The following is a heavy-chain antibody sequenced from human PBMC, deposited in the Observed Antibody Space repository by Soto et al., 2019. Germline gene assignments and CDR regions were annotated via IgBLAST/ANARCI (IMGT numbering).Heavy chain of an antibody. CDR3: ARDTWAGGGSLPFDY. Sequence: GWSLRLSCASSVFTFISYEMNWVRQAPGKGLEWVSYISSSGSSIYYADSVKGRFTISRDNAKNSVYLQMNSLRAEDTAVYYCARDTWAGGGSLPFDYWGQGTLVTVSS. CDR2: ISSSGSSI. CDR1: VFTFISYE. D-gene: IGHD2-15*01. V-gene: IGHV3-48*03. J-gene: IGHJ4*02.